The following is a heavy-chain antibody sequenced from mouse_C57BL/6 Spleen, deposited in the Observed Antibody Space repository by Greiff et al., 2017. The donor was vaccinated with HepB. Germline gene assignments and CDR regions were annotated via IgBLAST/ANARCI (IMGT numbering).Heavy chain of an antibody. CDR3: AREDYSDNYYAMDY. D-gene: IGHD2-13*01. Sequence: VQLQQSGPGLVKPSQSLSLTCSVTGYSITSGYYWNWIRQFPGNKLEWMGYISYDGSNNYNPSLKNRISITRDTSKNQFFLKLNSVTTEDTATYYCAREDYSDNYYAMDYWGQGTSVTVSS. V-gene: IGHV3-6*01. J-gene: IGHJ4*01. CDR2: ISYDGSN. CDR1: GYSITSGYY.